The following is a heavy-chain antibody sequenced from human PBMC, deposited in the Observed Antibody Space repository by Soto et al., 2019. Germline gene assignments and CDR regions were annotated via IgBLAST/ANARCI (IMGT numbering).Heavy chain of an antibody. D-gene: IGHD6-13*01. CDR2: INHSGST. V-gene: IGHV4-34*01. Sequence: SETLSLTCAVYGGSFSGNYWSWIRQPPGKGLEWIGEINHSGSTNYNPSLKSRATISVDTSKNQFSLKLSSVTAADTAVYYCAREKREAAATSGMDVWGQGTTVTVSS. CDR3: AREKREAAATSGMDV. CDR1: GGSFSGNY. J-gene: IGHJ6*02.